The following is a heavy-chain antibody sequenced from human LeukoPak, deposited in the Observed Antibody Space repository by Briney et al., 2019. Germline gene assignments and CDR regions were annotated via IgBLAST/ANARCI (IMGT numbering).Heavy chain of an antibody. V-gene: IGHV3-23*01. D-gene: IGHD6-13*01. Sequence: PGGSLRLSCAASGFTFSSYAMSWVRQAPGKGLEWVSAISGSGGSTYYADSVKGRFTISRDNSKNTLYLQTNSLRAEDTAVYYCAKVPYSRMPPYYFDYWGQGTLVTVSS. CDR2: ISGSGGST. J-gene: IGHJ4*02. CDR3: AKVPYSRMPPYYFDY. CDR1: GFTFSSYA.